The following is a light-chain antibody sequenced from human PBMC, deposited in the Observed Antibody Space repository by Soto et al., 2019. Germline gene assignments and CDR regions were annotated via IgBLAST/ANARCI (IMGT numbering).Light chain of an antibody. CDR3: HHYNTWPLS. V-gene: IGKV3-15*01. Sequence: ELVMTQSPATLSVSPGERATLSCRASQTLGSNVAWYQQKPGQAPRLLIYDASTTASGAPARFSGSGSGTEFTLTITRLQSEDCALYYCHHYNTWPLSFGGGTKVEI. J-gene: IGKJ4*01. CDR1: QTLGSN. CDR2: DAS.